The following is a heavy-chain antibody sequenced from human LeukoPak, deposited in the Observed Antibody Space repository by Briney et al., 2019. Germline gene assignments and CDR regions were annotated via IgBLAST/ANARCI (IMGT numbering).Heavy chain of an antibody. J-gene: IGHJ4*02. D-gene: IGHD6-19*01. CDR3: AKDGDSSGWYYFDY. CDR2: ISYDGSNK. CDR1: GFTFSRYG. V-gene: IGHV3-30*18. Sequence: GRSLRLSCAASGFTFSRYGMHWARQAPGKGLEWVAVISYDGSNKYYADSVKGRFTISRDNSKNTLYLQMNSLRAEDTAVYYCAKDGDSSGWYYFDYWGQGTLVTVSS.